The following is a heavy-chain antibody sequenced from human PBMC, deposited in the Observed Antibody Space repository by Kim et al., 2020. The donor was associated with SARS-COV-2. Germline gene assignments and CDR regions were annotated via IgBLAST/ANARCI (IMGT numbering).Heavy chain of an antibody. CDR2: ISSSSSYI. Sequence: GGSLRLSCAASGFTFSSYSMNWVRQAPGKGLEWVSSISSSSSYIYYADSVKGRFTISRDNAKNSLYLQMNSLRAEDTAVYYCARWVDCSSTSCYAGLAFDIWGQGTMVTVSS. D-gene: IGHD2-2*01. J-gene: IGHJ3*02. CDR3: ARWVDCSSTSCYAGLAFDI. CDR1: GFTFSSYS. V-gene: IGHV3-21*01.